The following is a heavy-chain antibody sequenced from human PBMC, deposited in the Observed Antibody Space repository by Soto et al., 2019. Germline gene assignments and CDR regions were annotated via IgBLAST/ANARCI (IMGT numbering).Heavy chain of an antibody. V-gene: IGHV1-18*01. D-gene: IGHD2-2*01. CDR2: ISAYNGNT. J-gene: IGHJ5*02. CDR1: GYTFTSYG. CDR3: AIDFIVVVPAALTGPASDWFDP. Sequence: EAAVKVSCKASGYTFTSYGISWVRQAPGQGLEWMGWISAYNGNTNYAQKLQGRVTMTTDTSTSTAYMELRSLRSDDTAVYYCAIDFIVVVPAALTGPASDWFDPWGQGTLVTVS.